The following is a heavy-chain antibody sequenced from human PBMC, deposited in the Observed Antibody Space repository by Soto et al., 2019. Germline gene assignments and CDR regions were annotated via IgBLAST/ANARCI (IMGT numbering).Heavy chain of an antibody. CDR3: ARKYSGRLDY. CDR1: GGSFSGYY. J-gene: IGHJ4*02. CDR2: INHTGST. Sequence: SETLSLTCAVYGGSFSGYYWSWIRQPPGKGLEWIGEINHTGSTNYNPSLKSRVTISVDTSKNQFSLNLSSVTAADTAVYYCARKYSGRLDYWGQGTLVTVSS. V-gene: IGHV4-34*01. D-gene: IGHD1-26*01.